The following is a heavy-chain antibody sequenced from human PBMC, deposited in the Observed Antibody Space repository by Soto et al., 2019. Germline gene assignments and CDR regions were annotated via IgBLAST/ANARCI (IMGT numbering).Heavy chain of an antibody. V-gene: IGHV3-15*07. J-gene: IGHJ6*02. Sequence: PGGSLRLSCAASGFTFSNAWMNWGRQAPGKGLEWVGRIKSKTDGGTTDYAAPVKGRFTISRDDSKNTLYLQMNSLKTEDTAVYYCTTDPSGWPMMYYYYGMDVWGQGTTVTVSS. CDR3: TTDPSGWPMMYYYYGMDV. D-gene: IGHD6-19*01. CDR2: IKSKTDGGTT. CDR1: GFTFSNAW.